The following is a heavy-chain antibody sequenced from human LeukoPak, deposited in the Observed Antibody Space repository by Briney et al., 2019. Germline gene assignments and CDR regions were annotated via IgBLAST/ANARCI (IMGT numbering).Heavy chain of an antibody. Sequence: ASVKVSCKASGYRFSNYGISWVRQAPGQGLEWMGWISADNGNTKYAQNFQDRVTMTTDTSTSTAYRELRSLRSDATAVHFCGRDRRVLIWVGALGDTFDPWGQGTLVTVSS. V-gene: IGHV1-18*01. CDR3: GRDRRVLIWVGALGDTFDP. J-gene: IGHJ5*02. CDR1: GYRFSNYG. D-gene: IGHD3-10*01. CDR2: ISADNGNT.